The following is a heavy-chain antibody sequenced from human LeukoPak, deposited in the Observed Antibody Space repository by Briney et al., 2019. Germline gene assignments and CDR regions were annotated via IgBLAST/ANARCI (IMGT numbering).Heavy chain of an antibody. CDR3: AKHGDIVVVVAARHDSGMDV. CDR2: ISGSGGST. D-gene: IGHD2-15*01. Sequence: GGSLRLSCAASGFTFSSYAMNWVRQAPGRGLEWVSAISGSGGSTYYADSVKGRFTISRDNSKNTLYLQMNSLRAEDTAVYYCAKHGDIVVVVAARHDSGMDVWGQGTTVTVSS. CDR1: GFTFSSYA. J-gene: IGHJ6*02. V-gene: IGHV3-23*01.